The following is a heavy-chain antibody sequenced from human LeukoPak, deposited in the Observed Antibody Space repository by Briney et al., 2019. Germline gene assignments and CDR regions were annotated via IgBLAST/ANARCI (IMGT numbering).Heavy chain of an antibody. CDR1: GGSISSSSYY. Sequence: SETLSFTCTVSGGSISSSSYYWGWVRQPPGRGLEWIGSIYYTGSTYYNPSLKSRLTISIETSKNQFSLKLSSVTAADTAVYYCATSVVAARDYWGQGTLVTVSS. D-gene: IGHD2-15*01. J-gene: IGHJ4*02. V-gene: IGHV4-39*07. CDR2: IYYTGST. CDR3: ATSVVAARDY.